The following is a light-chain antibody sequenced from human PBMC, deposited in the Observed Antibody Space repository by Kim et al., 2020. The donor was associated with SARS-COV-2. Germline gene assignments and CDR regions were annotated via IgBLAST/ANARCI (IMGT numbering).Light chain of an antibody. J-gene: IGLJ1*01. V-gene: IGLV1-51*01. Sequence: PKATSSCTGTSSNISNNYLSWYQQLPGTAPPHLIYDNNKRPSCIPDPFPGSKSGPSATLGITGLQTGDEADYYCGTWDSSLSAGVFGTGTKVTVL. CDR3: GTWDSSLSAGV. CDR2: DNN. CDR1: SSNISNNY.